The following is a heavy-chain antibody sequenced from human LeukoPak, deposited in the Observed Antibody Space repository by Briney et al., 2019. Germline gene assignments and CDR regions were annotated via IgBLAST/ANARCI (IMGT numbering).Heavy chain of an antibody. CDR2: IYYSGST. CDR1: GGSISSYY. D-gene: IGHD2-2*01. Sequence: SETLSLTCTVSGGSISSYYWSWIRQPPGKGLEWIGYIYYSGSTNYNPSLKSRVTISVDTSKNQFSLKLSSVTAADTAVYYCARSRYIVVVPAAMLGPSRNWFDPWGQGTLVTVSS. CDR3: ARSRYIVVVPAAMLGPSRNWFDP. V-gene: IGHV4-59*01. J-gene: IGHJ5*02.